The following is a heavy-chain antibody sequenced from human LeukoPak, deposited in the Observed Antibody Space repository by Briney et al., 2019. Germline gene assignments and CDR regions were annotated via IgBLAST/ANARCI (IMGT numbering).Heavy chain of an antibody. CDR1: GFTFSSYA. Sequence: GGSLRLSCAASGFTFSSYAMHWVRQAPGKGLEWVAVISYDGSNKYYADSVKGGFTISRDNSKNTLYLQMNSLRAEDTAVYYCARDGSFGIAAAGYLDYWGQGTLVTV. D-gene: IGHD6-13*01. CDR2: ISYDGSNK. CDR3: ARDGSFGIAAAGYLDY. J-gene: IGHJ4*02. V-gene: IGHV3-30*04.